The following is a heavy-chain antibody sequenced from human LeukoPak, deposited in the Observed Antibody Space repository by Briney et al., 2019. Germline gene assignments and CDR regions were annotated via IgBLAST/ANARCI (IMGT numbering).Heavy chain of an antibody. D-gene: IGHD2-21*01. Sequence: SETLSLTCAVYGGSFSGYYWSWIRQPPGKGLEWIGEINHSVSTNYNPSLKSRVTISVDTSKNQFSLRLSSVTAADTAVYFCARVRILPVIARSFDNWGQGTLVTVSS. CDR1: GGSFSGYY. J-gene: IGHJ4*02. CDR3: ARVRILPVIARSFDN. CDR2: INHSVST. V-gene: IGHV4-34*01.